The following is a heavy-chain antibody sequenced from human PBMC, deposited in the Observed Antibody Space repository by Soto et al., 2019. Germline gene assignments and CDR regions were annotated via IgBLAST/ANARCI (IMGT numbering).Heavy chain of an antibody. CDR3: ARHRDYSLDY. D-gene: IGHD4-4*01. CDR1: GFSFSTYW. CDR2: IKQDGTEE. V-gene: IGHV3-7*03. J-gene: IGHJ4*02. Sequence: GGSLRLSXAASGFSFSTYWMTWVRQAPGRGLEWVANIKQDGTEEYSVDSVKGRFTVSRDNAKNSVYLQMNSLSAEDTAVYYCARHRDYSLDYWGQGTLVTVSS.